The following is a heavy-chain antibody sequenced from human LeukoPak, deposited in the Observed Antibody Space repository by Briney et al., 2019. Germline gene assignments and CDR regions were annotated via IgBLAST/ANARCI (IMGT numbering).Heavy chain of an antibody. V-gene: IGHV3-23*01. D-gene: IGHD6-19*01. CDR3: AKDHGVAVAGMYY. CDR1: GFTFTSFA. J-gene: IGHJ4*02. Sequence: GGSLRLSCAASGFTFTSFAMSWVRQAPGKGLEWVSSISGTGDSTYYVDSVKGRFTISRDNSRNTLYLQMNSLRAEDTAVYYCAKDHGVAVAGMYYWGQGTLSPSPQ. CDR2: ISGTGDST.